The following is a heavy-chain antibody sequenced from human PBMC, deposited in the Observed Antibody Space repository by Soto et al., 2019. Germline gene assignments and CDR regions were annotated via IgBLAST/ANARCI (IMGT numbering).Heavy chain of an antibody. Sequence: GGSLRLSCAASGFTVSSNYMSWVRQAPGKGLEWVSVIYSGGSTYYADSVKGRFTISRHNSKNTLYLQMNSLRAEDTAVYYCATASVDIVDTTWGAFDSWGQGTMVTVSS. CDR1: GFTVSSNY. J-gene: IGHJ3*02. D-gene: IGHD5-12*01. CDR3: ATASVDIVDTTWGAFDS. CDR2: IYSGGST. V-gene: IGHV3-53*04.